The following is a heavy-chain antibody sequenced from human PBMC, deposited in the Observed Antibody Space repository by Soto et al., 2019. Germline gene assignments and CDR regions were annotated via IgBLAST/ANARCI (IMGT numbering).Heavy chain of an antibody. CDR3: AKELDDDSSGYSFPVCFDY. CDR2: ISYDGSNK. J-gene: IGHJ4*02. D-gene: IGHD3-22*01. Sequence: QVQLVESGGGVVQPGRSLRLSCAASGFTFSSYGMHWVRQAPGKGLEWVAVISYDGSNKYYADSVKGRFTISRDNSKNTLYLQMNSLRAEDTAVYYCAKELDDDSSGYSFPVCFDYWGQGTLVTVSS. V-gene: IGHV3-30*18. CDR1: GFTFSSYG.